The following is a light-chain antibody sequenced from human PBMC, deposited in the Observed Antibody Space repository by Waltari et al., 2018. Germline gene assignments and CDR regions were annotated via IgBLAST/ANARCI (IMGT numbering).Light chain of an antibody. CDR2: WAS. CDR1: QSVLYSSNNKNY. CDR3: QQYYSAPYT. Sequence: DIVMTQSPDSLAVSLGERATLTCKSSQSVLYSSNNKNYLTWYQQKPGQPPKLLIYWASTRESGVPDRFSGSASGTDFTLTISSLQAEDVAVYYCQQYYSAPYTFGQGTKLEIK. J-gene: IGKJ2*01. V-gene: IGKV4-1*01.